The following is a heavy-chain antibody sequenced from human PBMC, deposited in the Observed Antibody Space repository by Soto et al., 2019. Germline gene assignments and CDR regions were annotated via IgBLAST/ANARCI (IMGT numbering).Heavy chain of an antibody. Sequence: QVQLVQSGAEVKKPGASVKVSCKASGYTFTSYDINWVRQATGQGLEWMGWMNPNSGNTGYAQKFQGRVTMTRNTSLSTAYIELSSLRSEDTAVYYCARGRRFYDFWSGYLPAHFDYWGQGTLVTVSS. CDR3: ARGRRFYDFWSGYLPAHFDY. V-gene: IGHV1-8*01. CDR2: MNPNSGNT. J-gene: IGHJ4*02. D-gene: IGHD3-3*01. CDR1: GYTFTSYD.